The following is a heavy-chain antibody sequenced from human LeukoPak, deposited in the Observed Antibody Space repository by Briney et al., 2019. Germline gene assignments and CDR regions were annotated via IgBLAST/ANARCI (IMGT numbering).Heavy chain of an antibody. D-gene: IGHD2-2*02. Sequence: GGSLRLSCAASGFTFSSYAMHWVRQAPGKGLEWVSSISSSSSYIYYADSVKGRFTISRDNAKNSLYLQMNSLRAEDTAVYYCARVGFYYCSSTSCYKDDAFDIWGQGTMVTVSS. J-gene: IGHJ3*02. V-gene: IGHV3-21*01. CDR1: GFTFSSYA. CDR2: ISSSSSYI. CDR3: ARVGFYYCSSTSCYKDDAFDI.